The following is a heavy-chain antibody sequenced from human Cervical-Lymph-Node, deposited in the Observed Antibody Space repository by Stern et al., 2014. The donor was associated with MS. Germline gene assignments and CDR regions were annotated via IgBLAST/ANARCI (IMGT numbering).Heavy chain of an antibody. CDR1: GGTFSSYA. D-gene: IGHD6-19*01. V-gene: IGHV1-69*04. CDR2: IIPILGIA. J-gene: IGHJ4*02. Sequence: QVQLVQSGAEVKKPGSSVKVSCKASGGTFSSYAVSWVRQAPGQGLGWMGRIIPILGIANYAQRFQGRVTITADKSTSTAYMELSSLRSEDTAVYYCARGGGDSSGWYRYYFDYWGQGTLVTVSS. CDR3: ARGGGDSSGWYRYYFDY.